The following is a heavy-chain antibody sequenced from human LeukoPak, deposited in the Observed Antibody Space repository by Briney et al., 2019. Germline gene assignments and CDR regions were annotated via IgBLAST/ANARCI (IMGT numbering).Heavy chain of an antibody. Sequence: PSETLSLTCTVSGGSISSSSYYWGWIRQPPGKGLEWIGSIYYSGSTYYNPSLKSRVTISVDTSKNPFSLKLSSVTAADTAVYYCARLDSSGYYASSYFDYWGQGTLVTVSS. CDR3: ARLDSSGYYASSYFDY. J-gene: IGHJ4*02. D-gene: IGHD3-22*01. CDR1: GGSISSSSYY. V-gene: IGHV4-39*01. CDR2: IYYSGST.